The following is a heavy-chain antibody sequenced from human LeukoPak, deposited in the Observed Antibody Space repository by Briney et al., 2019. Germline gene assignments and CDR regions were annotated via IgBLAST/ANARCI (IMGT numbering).Heavy chain of an antibody. J-gene: IGHJ4*02. V-gene: IGHV3-30-3*01. CDR1: GFTFSSYA. CDR3: ARGSCSGGSCYWSFDY. Sequence: PGGSLRLSCAASGFTFSSYAMHWVRQAPGKGLEWVAVISYDGSNKYYADSVKGRFTISRDNSKNTLYLQMNSLRAEDTAVYYCARGSCSGGSCYWSFDYWGQGTLVTVSS. D-gene: IGHD2-15*01. CDR2: ISYDGSNK.